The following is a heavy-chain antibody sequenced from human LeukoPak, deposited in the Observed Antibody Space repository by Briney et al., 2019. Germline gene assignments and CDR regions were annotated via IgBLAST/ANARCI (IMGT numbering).Heavy chain of an antibody. Sequence: GGSLRLSCAASGFTFSTYWMNWVRQAPGKGLEWVANIKQDGSEKYYVDSVKGRFAISRDNAKNSLYLQMNSLRAEDTAVYYCVGGPGSGVDSWGQGTLVTVSS. CDR2: IKQDGSEK. CDR1: GFTFSTYW. D-gene: IGHD3-10*01. V-gene: IGHV3-7*05. J-gene: IGHJ5*01. CDR3: VGGPGSGVDS.